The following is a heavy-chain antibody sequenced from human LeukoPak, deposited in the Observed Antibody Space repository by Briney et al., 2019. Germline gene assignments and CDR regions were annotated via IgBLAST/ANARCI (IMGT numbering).Heavy chain of an antibody. CDR1: GFTFSSYG. V-gene: IGHV3-33*06. J-gene: IGHJ6*03. CDR2: IWYDGSNK. CDR3: AKQAAMAKGGYYYYYMDV. D-gene: IGHD5-18*01. Sequence: GRSLRLSCAASGFTFSSYGMHWVRQAPGKGLEWVAVIWYDGSNKYYADSVKGRFTISRDNSKNTLYLQMNSLRAEDTAVYYCAKQAAMAKGGYYYYYMDVSGKGTTVTVSS.